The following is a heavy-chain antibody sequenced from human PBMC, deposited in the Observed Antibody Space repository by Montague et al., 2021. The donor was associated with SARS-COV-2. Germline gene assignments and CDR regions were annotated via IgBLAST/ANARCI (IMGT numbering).Heavy chain of an antibody. CDR3: ARRAQWQLIWFFDL. CDR1: GGSISSGTYY. CDR2: INYSGKT. J-gene: IGHJ2*01. Sequence: SETLSLTCTVSGGSISSGTYYWGWVRQPPGQGLEWIGAINYSGKTYSNPSLKSRVTISVATSKNHFSLTLTSVTAADTAVYYCARRAQWQLIWFFDLWGRGTLVTVSS. V-gene: IGHV4-39*02. D-gene: IGHD6-19*01.